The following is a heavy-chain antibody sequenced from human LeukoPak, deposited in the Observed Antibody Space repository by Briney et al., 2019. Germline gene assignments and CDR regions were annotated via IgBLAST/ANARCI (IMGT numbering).Heavy chain of an antibody. V-gene: IGHV4-39*01. Sequence: SETLSLTCTVSGGSISSSSYYWGWIRQPPGKGLKWIGSIYYSGSTYYNPSLKSRVTISVDTSKNQFSLKLSSVTAADTAVYYCARLAVTSDAFDIWGRGTMVTVSS. J-gene: IGHJ3*02. CDR2: IYYSGST. CDR3: ARLAVTSDAFDI. D-gene: IGHD6-19*01. CDR1: GGSISSSSYY.